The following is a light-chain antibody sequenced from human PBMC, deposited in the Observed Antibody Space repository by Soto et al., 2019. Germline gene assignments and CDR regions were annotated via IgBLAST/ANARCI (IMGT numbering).Light chain of an antibody. V-gene: IGKV3-20*01. CDR1: QSLDNRH. CDR2: GAS. J-gene: IGKJ1*01. CDR3: QQYSISKWT. Sequence: IVLTQSPGTLSLSPGERATLSCRASQSLDNRHLAWYQHKPGQAPRVLIYGASNRATGIPVRFSGSGSGTDFTLTISRLETEDSAVYYCQQYSISKWTFGQGTKVEIK.